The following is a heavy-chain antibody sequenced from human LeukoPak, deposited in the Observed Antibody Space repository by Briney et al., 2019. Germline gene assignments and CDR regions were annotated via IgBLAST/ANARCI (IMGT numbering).Heavy chain of an antibody. Sequence: SVKVFCKASGGTFSSYAISWVRQAPGQGLEWMGGIIPIFGTANYAQKFQGRVTITADESTSTAYMELSSLRSEDTAVYYCATGDGTSYGSPSPFDYWGQGTLVTVSS. J-gene: IGHJ4*02. CDR1: GGTFSSYA. CDR3: ATGDGTSYGSPSPFDY. V-gene: IGHV1-69*13. CDR2: IIPIFGTA. D-gene: IGHD5-18*01.